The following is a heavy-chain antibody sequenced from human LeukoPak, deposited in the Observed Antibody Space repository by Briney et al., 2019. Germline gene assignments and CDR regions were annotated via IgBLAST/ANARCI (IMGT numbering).Heavy chain of an antibody. V-gene: IGHV3-7*01. CDR2: IKQDGSEK. CDR3: AREWQGGIAAAGTRIEGDY. J-gene: IGHJ4*02. D-gene: IGHD6-13*01. Sequence: GGSLRLSCAVSGFSVSGYWMTWVRQAPGKGLEWVANIKQDGSEKNYVDSVKGRFTISGDNAENSLFLQMNSLRVEDTAVYYCAREWQGGIAAAGTRIEGDYWGQGTLVAVSS. CDR1: GFSVSGYW.